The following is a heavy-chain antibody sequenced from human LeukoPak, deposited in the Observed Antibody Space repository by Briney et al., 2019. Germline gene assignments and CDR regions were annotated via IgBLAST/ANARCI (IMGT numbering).Heavy chain of an antibody. Sequence: GGSLRLSCAASGFTFSSYSLNWVRQAPGKGLEWVSSISSSSSYIYYADSVKGRFTISRDNAKNSLYLQMNSLRAEDTAVYYCARACRSSSSSEVDYWGQGTLVTVSS. V-gene: IGHV3-21*01. D-gene: IGHD6-6*01. J-gene: IGHJ4*02. CDR1: GFTFSSYS. CDR2: ISSSSSYI. CDR3: ARACRSSSSSEVDY.